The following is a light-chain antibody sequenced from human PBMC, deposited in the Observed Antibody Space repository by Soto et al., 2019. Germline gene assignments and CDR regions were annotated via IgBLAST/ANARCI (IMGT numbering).Light chain of an antibody. CDR3: SSFTKSGNVV. CDR2: EVN. Sequence: QSVLTQPASVSGSPGQSITISCTGTSSDVGGHNYVSWYQQHPGKAPKNMIYEVNNGPSGVSDRFSGSKSGNTASLTISGLQAEDEAYYYCSSFTKSGNVVFGGGTKVTV. CDR1: SSDVGGHNY. V-gene: IGLV2-14*01. J-gene: IGLJ2*01.